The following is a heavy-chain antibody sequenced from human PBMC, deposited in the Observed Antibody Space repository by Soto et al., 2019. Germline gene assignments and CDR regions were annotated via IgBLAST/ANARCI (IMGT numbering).Heavy chain of an antibody. J-gene: IGHJ4*02. CDR2: IIPVLGLT. CDR1: GGSFNSYA. Sequence: QVQLVQSGAEVKKPGSSVKVSCKASGGSFNSYAISWVRQAPGQGLEWMGRIIPVLGLTNYAEKFQGRITITADTADKSTTVAYMELTSLRSEDTALYYCATAFQLQAYWGQGTLVTVSS. CDR3: ATAFQLQAY. D-gene: IGHD1-1*01. V-gene: IGHV1-69*02.